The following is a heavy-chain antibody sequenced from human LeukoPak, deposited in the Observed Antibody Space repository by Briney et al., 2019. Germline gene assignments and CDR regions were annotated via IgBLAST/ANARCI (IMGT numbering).Heavy chain of an antibody. Sequence: GKSLTLSCAASGFTFSTYAMHWVRQVPGKGLEWVAFTSFDESNKFYADSVEGRFTISRDNSRNTLFLQTHNLRVDDTAMYYCAVVAGRFPPDYWGQGTLVTVSS. CDR1: GFTFSTYA. D-gene: IGHD6-19*01. V-gene: IGHV3-30-3*01. CDR2: TSFDESNK. CDR3: AVVAGRFPPDY. J-gene: IGHJ4*02.